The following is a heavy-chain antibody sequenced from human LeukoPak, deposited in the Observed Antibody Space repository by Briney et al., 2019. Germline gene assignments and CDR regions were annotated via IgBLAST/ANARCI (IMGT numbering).Heavy chain of an antibody. D-gene: IGHD2-2*01. J-gene: IGHJ4*02. CDR1: GGSFSGYY. CDR2: INHSGST. Sequence: SETLSLTCAVYGGSFSGYYWSWIRQPPGKGLEWIGKINHSGSTNYNPSLKSRVTISVDTSKNQFSLKLSSVTAADTAVYYCARQGDIVVVPAASFDYWGQGTLVTVSS. CDR3: ARQGDIVVVPAASFDY. V-gene: IGHV4-34*01.